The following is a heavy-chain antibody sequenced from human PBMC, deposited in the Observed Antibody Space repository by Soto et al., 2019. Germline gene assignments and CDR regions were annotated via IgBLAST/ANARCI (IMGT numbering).Heavy chain of an antibody. J-gene: IGHJ4*02. Sequence: PGESLKISCTGSGYSFTRFWITWVRQMPGKGLEWMGRIDPSDSQTYYSPSFRGHVTISVTKSITTVFLQWSSLRASDTAMYYCARQIYDSDTGPNFQYYFDSWGQGTPVTVSS. D-gene: IGHD3-22*01. CDR2: IDPSDSQT. V-gene: IGHV5-10-1*01. CDR1: GYSFTRFW. CDR3: ARQIYDSDTGPNFQYYFDS.